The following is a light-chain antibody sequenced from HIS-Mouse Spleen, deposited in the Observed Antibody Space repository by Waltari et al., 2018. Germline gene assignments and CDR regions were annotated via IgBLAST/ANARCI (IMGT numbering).Light chain of an antibody. Sequence: SYVLTQPPSVSVAPGKTARITCGGNNIGSKSVHGYQQKPGQAPVLVVYDDSDRPPGIPERFAGSNSGNTATLTISRVEAGDEADYYCQVWDSSSDHVVFGGGTKLTVL. J-gene: IGLJ2*01. CDR2: DDS. V-gene: IGLV3-21*03. CDR3: QVWDSSSDHVV. CDR1: NIGSKS.